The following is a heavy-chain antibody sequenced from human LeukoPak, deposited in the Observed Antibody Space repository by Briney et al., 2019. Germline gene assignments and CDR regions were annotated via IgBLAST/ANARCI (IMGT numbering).Heavy chain of an antibody. CDR3: TLLWFGDSAYYYYGMDV. D-gene: IGHD3-10*01. J-gene: IGHJ6*04. V-gene: IGHV3-15*01. CDR1: GFTFSNAW. Sequence: GGSLRLSCAASGFTFSNAWMSWVRQAPGKGLEWVGRIKSKTDGGTTDYAAPAKGRFTISRDDSKNTLYLQMNSLKTEDTAVYYCTLLWFGDSAYYYYGMDVWGKGTTVTVSS. CDR2: IKSKTDGGTT.